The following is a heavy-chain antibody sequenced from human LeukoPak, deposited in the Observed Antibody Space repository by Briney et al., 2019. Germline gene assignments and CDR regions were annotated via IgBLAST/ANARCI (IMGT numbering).Heavy chain of an antibody. V-gene: IGHV4-34*01. Sequence: SETLSLTCAVYGGSFSGYYWSWIRQPPGKGLEGIGEINHSGSTNYNPSLKSRVTISVDTSKNQFSLKLSSVTAADTAVYYCASSATIAAAILDYWGQGTLVTVSS. D-gene: IGHD6-13*01. CDR1: GGSFSGYY. J-gene: IGHJ4*02. CDR3: ASSATIAAAILDY. CDR2: INHSGST.